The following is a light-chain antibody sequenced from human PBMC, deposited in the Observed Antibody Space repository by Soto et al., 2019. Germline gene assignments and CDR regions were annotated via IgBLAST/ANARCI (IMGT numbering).Light chain of an antibody. CDR2: KAS. Sequence: DIQMTQSPSTLSASVGDRVTITCRASQGILSWLALYQQKPGKVPNLLIYKASYLESGVPSRYSGSGCGTEFTLTISSLQPDDFATYYCQQYNNYPYTFGQGTKLQIK. J-gene: IGKJ2*01. V-gene: IGKV1-5*03. CDR3: QQYNNYPYT. CDR1: QGILSW.